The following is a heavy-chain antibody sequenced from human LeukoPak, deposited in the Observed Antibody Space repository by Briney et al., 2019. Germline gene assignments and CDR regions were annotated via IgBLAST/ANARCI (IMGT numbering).Heavy chain of an antibody. D-gene: IGHD6-19*01. CDR1: GFTFETYW. V-gene: IGHV3-74*01. Sequence: GGSLRLSCAASGFTFETYWMHWVRQAPGKGLVWVSCINGYGSIRNYADSVKGRFTISRDNAKNTLYLQMNSLRVEDTAVYYCAKDLSGYSSGWYLGGGGQGTLVTVSS. CDR3: AKDLSGYSSGWYLGG. J-gene: IGHJ4*02. CDR2: INGYGSIR.